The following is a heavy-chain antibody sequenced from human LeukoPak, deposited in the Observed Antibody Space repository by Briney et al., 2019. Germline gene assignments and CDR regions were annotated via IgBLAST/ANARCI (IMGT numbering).Heavy chain of an antibody. J-gene: IGHJ5*02. CDR3: ARHRTLWFGELSSNWFDP. CDR2: IYYSGST. D-gene: IGHD3-10*01. V-gene: IGHV4-39*01. Sequence: PSETLSLTCTVSGGSISSSSYYWAGIRQPPGKGLKGMGRIYYSGSTYYNPSLKSRVTISVDTSKNQFSLKLSSVTAADTAVYYCARHRTLWFGELSSNWFDPWGQGTLVTVSS. CDR1: GGSISSSSYY.